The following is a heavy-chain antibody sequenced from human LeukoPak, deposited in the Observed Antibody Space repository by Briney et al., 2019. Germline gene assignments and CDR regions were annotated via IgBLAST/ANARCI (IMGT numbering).Heavy chain of an antibody. V-gene: IGHV1-2*02. CDR1: GYTFTSYG. Sequence: ASVKVSCKASGYTFTSYGISWVRQAPGQGLEWMGWINPNSGGTNYAQKFQGRVTMTRDKSISTAYMQLSRLRSDDTAVYYCAREMNYGSGSSADYYYYMDVWGKGTTVTISS. J-gene: IGHJ6*03. CDR2: INPNSGGT. CDR3: AREMNYGSGSSADYYYYMDV. D-gene: IGHD3-10*01.